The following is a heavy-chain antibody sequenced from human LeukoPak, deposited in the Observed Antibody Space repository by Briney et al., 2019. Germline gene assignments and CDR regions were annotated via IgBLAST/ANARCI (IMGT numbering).Heavy chain of an antibody. J-gene: IGHJ6*02. CDR2: IYDSGNT. Sequence: PSETLSLTCTVSGGSISRGGYYWSWIRQHPGKGLEWVGYIYDSGNTYYNPSLESRATISVDTSKNQFSLRLSSVTAADTAVYYCAREMMGYYDMDVWGQGTTVTVSS. CDR1: GGSISRGGYY. V-gene: IGHV4-31*03. CDR3: AREMMGYYDMDV. D-gene: IGHD3-16*01.